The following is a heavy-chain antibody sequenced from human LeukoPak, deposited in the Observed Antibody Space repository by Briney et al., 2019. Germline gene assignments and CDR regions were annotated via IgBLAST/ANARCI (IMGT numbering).Heavy chain of an antibody. V-gene: IGHV5-51*01. CDR1: GYSFTNYW. D-gene: IGHD3-22*01. J-gene: IGHJ4*02. Sequence: GESLKISCKGSGYSFTNYWIGWVRQMPGKGLEWMGIIYPGDSDTRYSPSFQGQVTISADKSISTAYLQWSSLKASDTAMYYCARAHGDSSGYYWEYLDYWGQGTLVTVSS. CDR2: IYPGDSDT. CDR3: ARAHGDSSGYYWEYLDY.